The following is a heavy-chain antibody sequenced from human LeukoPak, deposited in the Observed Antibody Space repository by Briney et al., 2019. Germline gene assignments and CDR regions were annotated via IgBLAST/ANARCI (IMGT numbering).Heavy chain of an antibody. J-gene: IGHJ3*02. D-gene: IGHD4-23*01. CDR2: IIPIFGTA. CDR1: GGTFSSYA. V-gene: IGHV1-69*13. CDR3: VRATVVIPSSHAFDI. Sequence: SVKVSCTASGGTFSSYAISWVRQAPGQGREWMGGIIPIFGTANNAKRFQGRVTITADESTSTAYMELRSLRSEDTAVNYCVRATVVIPSSHAFDIWGQGTMVTVSS.